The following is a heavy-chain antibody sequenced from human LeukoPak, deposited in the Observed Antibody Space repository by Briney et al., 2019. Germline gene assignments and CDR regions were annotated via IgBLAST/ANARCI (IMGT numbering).Heavy chain of an antibody. V-gene: IGHV4-4*07. J-gene: IGHJ6*02. CDR2: IYTSGST. D-gene: IGHD3-22*01. CDR3: ARGGYYYDSSGYYWSDYYYGMDV. CDR1: GGSISSYY. Sequence: SETLSPTCTVSGGSISSYYWSWIRQPAGKGLEWIGRIYTSGSTNYNPSHKSRVTMSVDTSKNQFSLKLSSVTAADTAVYYCARGGYYYDSSGYYWSDYYYGMDVWGQGTTVTVSS.